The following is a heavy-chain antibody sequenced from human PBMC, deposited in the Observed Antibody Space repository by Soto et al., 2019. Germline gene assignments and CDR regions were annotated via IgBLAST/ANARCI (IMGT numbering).Heavy chain of an antibody. V-gene: IGHV3-66*01. CDR3: AREDGIAALYGMDV. CDR2: IYSGGST. J-gene: IGHJ6*02. CDR1: GFTVSSNY. D-gene: IGHD6-6*01. Sequence: EVQLVESGGGLVQPGGSLRLSCAASGFTVSSNYMSWVRQAPGKGLEWVSVIYSGGSTYYADSVKGRFTISRDNSKNTLYLQMNSLRAEDTAVYYCAREDGIAALYGMDVWGQGTTVTVSS.